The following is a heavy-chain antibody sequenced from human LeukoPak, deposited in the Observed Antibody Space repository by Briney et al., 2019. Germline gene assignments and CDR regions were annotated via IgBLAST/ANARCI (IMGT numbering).Heavy chain of an antibody. CDR2: ISGYSGST. D-gene: IGHD6-19*01. Sequence: ASVKVSCKTSGYTFATYSINWVRQAPGQGLEWMGWISGYSGSTNYAQKLQGRVTMTTDTSTTTAYMELRGLKSDDTAVYYCARGHSSGRDYYFDTWGQGTLVTVSS. J-gene: IGHJ4*02. CDR3: ARGHSSGRDYYFDT. CDR1: GYTFATYS. V-gene: IGHV1-18*01.